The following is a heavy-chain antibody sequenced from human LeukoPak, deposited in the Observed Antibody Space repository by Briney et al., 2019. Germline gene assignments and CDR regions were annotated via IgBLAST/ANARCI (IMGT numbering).Heavy chain of an antibody. V-gene: IGHV1-24*01. CDR1: GYTLSELS. CDR2: EDGEA. CDR3: ASIDLDS. J-gene: IGHJ4*02. D-gene: IGHD3-22*01. Sequence: ASVKVSCKVSGYTLSELSIHWARQAPGKGLEWMGGEDGEAIYAQKFQGRVTMTEDTSTDTAYMDLSSLISEDTTVYYCASIDLDSWGQGTLVTVSS.